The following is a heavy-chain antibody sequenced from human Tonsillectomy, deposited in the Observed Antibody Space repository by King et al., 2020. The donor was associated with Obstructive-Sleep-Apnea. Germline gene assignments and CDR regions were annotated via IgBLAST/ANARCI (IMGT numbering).Heavy chain of an antibody. D-gene: IGHD5-12*01. J-gene: IGHJ4*02. V-gene: IGHV4-31*03. CDR3: AGLIEGYSGYDFGTDY. Sequence: QLQESGPGLVKPSQTLSLTCTVSGGSISSGGYNWSWIRQHPGQGLEWIGYIYYNGNTYYNPSLKSRVSISVDTSKNQFSLRLNSVTAADTAVYYCAGLIEGYSGYDFGTDYWGQGTLVTVSS. CDR2: IYYNGNT. CDR1: GGSISSGGYN.